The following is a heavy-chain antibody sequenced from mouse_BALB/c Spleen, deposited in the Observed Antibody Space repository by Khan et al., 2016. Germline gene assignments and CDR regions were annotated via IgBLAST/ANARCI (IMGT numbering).Heavy chain of an antibody. CDR1: GYSITSDCA. D-gene: IGHD2-3*01. J-gene: IGHJ3*01. V-gene: IGHV3-2*02. CDR2: ISYSGYT. CDR3: ERGNDGFFAWFAY. Sequence: EVQLQESGLGLVKPSQSLSLSCTVTGYSITSDCAWSWIRQFPGNKLEWMGYISYSGYTSYNPSLKGRISITRDTSKNQFFLQLNSVTTEDTATYYCERGNDGFFAWFAYWGQGTLVTVSA.